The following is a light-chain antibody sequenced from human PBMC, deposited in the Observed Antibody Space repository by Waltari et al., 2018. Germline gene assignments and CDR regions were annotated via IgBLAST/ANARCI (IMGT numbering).Light chain of an antibody. CDR3: QQYSSSSMFS. CDR2: KTF. Sequence: DIQLTKSPSTMSASVGDRVTITCRASQRISTSLDWVQQKPGDHPKLLIYKTFNLERGVPARFSGSGSGTEFTLTITSLQPDDFATYYCQQYSSSSMFSFGQGTKLEIK. V-gene: IGKV1-5*03. CDR1: QRISTS. J-gene: IGKJ2*03.